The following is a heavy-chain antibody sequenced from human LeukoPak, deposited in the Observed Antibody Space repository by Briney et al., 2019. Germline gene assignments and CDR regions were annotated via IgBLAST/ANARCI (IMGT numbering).Heavy chain of an antibody. V-gene: IGHV3-9*03. D-gene: IGHD6-19*01. Sequence: GRSLRLSCTASGFTFDDYAMHWVRQAPGKGLEWASGISWNSGSIVYADSVKGRFTISRDNAKNSLYLQMNSLRVEDMALYYFAKSGSGWYGEGFDYCGQGTLDTVSS. CDR3: AKSGSGWYGEGFDY. J-gene: IGHJ4*02. CDR2: ISWNSGSI. CDR1: GFTFDDYA.